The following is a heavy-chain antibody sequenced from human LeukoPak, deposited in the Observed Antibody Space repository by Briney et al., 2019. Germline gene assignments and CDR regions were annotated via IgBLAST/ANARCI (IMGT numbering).Heavy chain of an antibody. J-gene: IGHJ4*02. D-gene: IGHD6-13*01. CDR1: GFTFSSYA. V-gene: IGHV3-23*01. Sequence: PGGSLRLSCAASGFTFSSYAMSWVRQAPGKGLEWVSAISGSGGSTYYADSVKGRFTISRDNSKNTLYMQMNSLRAEDTAVYYCAKDQQGLLYYFDYWGQGTLVTVSS. CDR2: ISGSGGST. CDR3: AKDQQGLLYYFDY.